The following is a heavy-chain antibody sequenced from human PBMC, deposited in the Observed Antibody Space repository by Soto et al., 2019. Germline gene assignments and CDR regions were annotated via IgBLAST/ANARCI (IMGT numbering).Heavy chain of an antibody. CDR3: VKNSGWFNT. J-gene: IGHJ5*02. CDR1: GFSFSSTD. CDR2: ILDTGTTV. D-gene: IGHD3-10*01. Sequence: GGSLRLSCAASGFSFSSTDMSWVRQAPGKGLEWVSTILDTGTTVFYADSVKGRFTVSRDNSHNTLSVQMNNLRADDTAVYYCVKNSGWFNTWGQGTLVTVSS. V-gene: IGHV3-23*01.